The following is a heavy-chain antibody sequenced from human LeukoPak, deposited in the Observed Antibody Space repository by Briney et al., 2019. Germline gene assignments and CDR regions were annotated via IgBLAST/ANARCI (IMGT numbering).Heavy chain of an antibody. CDR1: GFTFDDYA. CDR2: INSDGSST. Sequence: GGSLRLSCAASGFTFDDYAMHWVRQAPGKGLVWVSRINSDGSSTSYADSVKGRFTISRDNAKNTLYLQMNSLRAEDTAVYYCARTFSGWYEDYWGQGTLVTVSS. J-gene: IGHJ4*02. D-gene: IGHD6-19*01. V-gene: IGHV3-74*01. CDR3: ARTFSGWYEDY.